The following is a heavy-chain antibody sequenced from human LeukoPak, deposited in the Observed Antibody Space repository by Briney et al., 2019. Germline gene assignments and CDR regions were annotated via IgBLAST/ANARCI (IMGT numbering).Heavy chain of an antibody. Sequence: GGSLRLSCAASGFTFSSYWMTWVRQAPGKGLEWVANIKQDGSVKQYVSSVKGRFTISRDNAKNSLYLQMNSLRAEDTAVYYCAKDVGEQWLVMYYFDYWGQGTLVTVSS. J-gene: IGHJ4*02. CDR3: AKDVGEQWLVMYYFDY. V-gene: IGHV3-7*03. D-gene: IGHD6-19*01. CDR1: GFTFSSYW. CDR2: IKQDGSVK.